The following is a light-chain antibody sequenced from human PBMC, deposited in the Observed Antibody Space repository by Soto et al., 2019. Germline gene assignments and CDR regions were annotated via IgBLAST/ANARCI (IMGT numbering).Light chain of an antibody. Sequence: SALTQPPSASGSPGQSVTISCTGTSSDVGGYNYVSWYQQHPGKAPKLMIFEVTKRPSGAPDRFSGSKSGNTASLTVSGLQAEDEADYYCSSYAGSNNSVFGTGTKVTVL. CDR2: EVT. CDR3: SSYAGSNNSV. V-gene: IGLV2-8*01. J-gene: IGLJ1*01. CDR1: SSDVGGYNY.